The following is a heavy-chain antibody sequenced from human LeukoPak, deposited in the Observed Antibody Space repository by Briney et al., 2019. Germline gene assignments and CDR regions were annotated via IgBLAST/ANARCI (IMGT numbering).Heavy chain of an antibody. Sequence: NPSETLSPTCTVSGGSISSYYWSWIRQPPGKGLEWIGYIYYSGSTNYNPSLKSRVTISVDTSKNQFSLKLSSVTAADTAVYYCARDKGWSSYWYFDLWGRGTLVTVSS. CDR3: ARDKGWSSYWYFDL. V-gene: IGHV4-59*01. J-gene: IGHJ2*01. CDR2: IYYSGST. CDR1: GGSISSYY. D-gene: IGHD3-3*01.